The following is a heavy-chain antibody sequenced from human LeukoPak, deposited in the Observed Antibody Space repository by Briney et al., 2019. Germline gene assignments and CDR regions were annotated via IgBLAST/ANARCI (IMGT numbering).Heavy chain of an antibody. J-gene: IGHJ6*02. CDR3: ARGHYYYGLDV. CDR1: GYSFTGYY. V-gene: IGHV1-2*02. Sequence: ASVNVSCKASGYSFTGYYIHWVRQAPGQGFELMGWINPNNGGTNYAQKFQGRVTMTRDTSISTAHMELSRLRSDDTAVYYCARGHYYYGLDVWGQGTTVTVSS. CDR2: INPNNGGT.